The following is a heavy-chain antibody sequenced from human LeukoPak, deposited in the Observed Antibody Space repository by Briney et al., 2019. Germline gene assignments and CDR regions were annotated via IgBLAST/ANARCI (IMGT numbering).Heavy chain of an antibody. J-gene: IGHJ3*02. CDR2: IYYSGST. CDR1: GGSISSYY. D-gene: IGHD3-22*01. V-gene: IGHV4-59*01. Sequence: SETLSLTCTVSGGSISSYYWSWIRQPPGKGLEWIGDIYYSGSTNYNPSLKSRVTISVDTSKNQFSLKLSSVTAADTAVYYCARGEYYYDSSGHDAFDIWGQGTMVTVSS. CDR3: ARGEYYYDSSGHDAFDI.